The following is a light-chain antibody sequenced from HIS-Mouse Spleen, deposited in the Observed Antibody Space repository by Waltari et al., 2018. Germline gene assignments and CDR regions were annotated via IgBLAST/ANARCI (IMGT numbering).Light chain of an antibody. CDR2: EVS. Sequence: QSALTQPASVSGSPGQSITISCTGTSSDDVGYNYVSWYQQHPGKAPKLMIYEVSNRPSGVSNRFSGSKSGHTASLTISGLQAEDEADYYCSSYTSSSTYVFGTGTKVTVL. CDR1: SSDDVGYNY. CDR3: SSYTSSSTYV. J-gene: IGLJ1*01. V-gene: IGLV2-14*01.